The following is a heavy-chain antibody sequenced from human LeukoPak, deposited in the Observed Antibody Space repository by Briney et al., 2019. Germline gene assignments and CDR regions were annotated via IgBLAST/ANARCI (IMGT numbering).Heavy chain of an antibody. V-gene: IGHV5-51*01. D-gene: IGHD3-22*01. J-gene: IGHJ4*02. CDR1: GCSFTSYW. Sequence: GGSLQISFKGSGCSFTSYWIGWGRRLPGKGVGGRGIIYPGDSDTRYSPSFQGQVTISADKSISTAYLQWSSLKASDTAMYYCATTIADYYDSSLGYWGQGTTVTVSS. CDR3: ATTIADYYDSSLGY. CDR2: IYPGDSDT.